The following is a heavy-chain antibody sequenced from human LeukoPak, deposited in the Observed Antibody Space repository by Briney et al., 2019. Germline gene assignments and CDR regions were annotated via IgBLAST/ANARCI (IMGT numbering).Heavy chain of an antibody. CDR1: GFTFSSYA. J-gene: IGHJ3*01. V-gene: IGHV3-23*01. D-gene: IGHD3/OR15-3a*01. CDR2: ITGTGGHT. Sequence: GGSLRLSCAASGFTFSSYAMSWVRQAPGKGLEWVSAITGTGGHTYYAASVEGRFTVSRDNSKNTLYLQMSSLRAEDTAMYYCAKVRDTKDWYKDAFDVWGQGTRVTVSS. CDR3: AKVRDTKDWYKDAFDV.